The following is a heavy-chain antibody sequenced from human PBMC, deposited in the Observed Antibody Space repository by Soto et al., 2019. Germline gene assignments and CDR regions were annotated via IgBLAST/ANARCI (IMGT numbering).Heavy chain of an antibody. Sequence: GGSLRLSCAASGFTFRSYGMHWVRQAPGKGLEWVAVIWYDGSNKYYADSVKGRFTISRDNSKNTLYLQMNSLRAEDTALYYCARHDGSSSSWDYWGQGTLVTVSS. CDR1: GFTFRSYG. CDR3: ARHDGSSSSWDY. V-gene: IGHV3-33*01. CDR2: IWYDGSNK. J-gene: IGHJ4*02. D-gene: IGHD6-6*01.